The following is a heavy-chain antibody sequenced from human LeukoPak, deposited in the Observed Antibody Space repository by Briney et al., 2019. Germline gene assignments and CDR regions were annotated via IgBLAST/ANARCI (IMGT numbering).Heavy chain of an antibody. CDR3: AKGGRGNGEVY. CDR2: IKQDGSEK. J-gene: IGHJ4*02. Sequence: GGTLRLSCAVSGFTFSSYWMNWVRQAPGKGLEWVANIKQDGSEKNYVDSVKGRFTISRDNAKSSLFLQMNDLRAEDTAVYYCAKGGRGNGEVYWGQGTLVTVSS. D-gene: IGHD2-8*01. CDR1: GFTFSSYW. V-gene: IGHV3-7*01.